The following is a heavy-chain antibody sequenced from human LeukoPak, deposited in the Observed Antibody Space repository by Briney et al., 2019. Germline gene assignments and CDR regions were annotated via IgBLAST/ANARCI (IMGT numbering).Heavy chain of an antibody. CDR3: ARDKSDTFDS. CDR1: GFTFSSYS. CDR2: ISSSSSYI. Sequence: GGSLRLFCAASGFTFSSYSMHWVRQAPGKGLEWVSSISSSSSYIYYADSVKGRFTISRDNAKNSLYLQMNSLRAEDTAVYYCARDKSDTFDSWGQGTLVTVSS. J-gene: IGHJ4*02. V-gene: IGHV3-21*01.